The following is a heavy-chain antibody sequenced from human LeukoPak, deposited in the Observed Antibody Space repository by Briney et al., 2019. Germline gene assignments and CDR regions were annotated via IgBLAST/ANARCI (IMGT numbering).Heavy chain of an antibody. D-gene: IGHD3-22*01. CDR3: ARDHWGDSSDNPHLVSDY. CDR1: GFTFSSYG. V-gene: IGHV3-21*01. CDR2: ISRSGSSI. J-gene: IGHJ4*02. Sequence: GGSLRLSCAASGFTFSSYGMNWVRQAPGKGLEWVSSISRSGSSIYYADSVKGRFTMSRDNAKNSLYLQMNSLRAEDTAVYYCARDHWGDSSDNPHLVSDYWGQGTLVTVSS.